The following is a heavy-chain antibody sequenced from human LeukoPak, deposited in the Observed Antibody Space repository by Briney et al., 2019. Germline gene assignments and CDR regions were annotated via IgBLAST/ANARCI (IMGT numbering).Heavy chain of an antibody. CDR3: AKGAYGDFD. CDR2: IRYDGSNK. V-gene: IGHV3-30*02. J-gene: IGHJ4*02. Sequence: GGSLRLSCAASGFTFSSYGMHWVRQAPGKGLEWVAFIRYDGSNKHYADSVKGRFTISRDNSKNTLYLQMNSLRAEDTAVYYCAKGAYGDFDWGQGTLVTVSS. CDR1: GFTFSSYG. D-gene: IGHD4-17*01.